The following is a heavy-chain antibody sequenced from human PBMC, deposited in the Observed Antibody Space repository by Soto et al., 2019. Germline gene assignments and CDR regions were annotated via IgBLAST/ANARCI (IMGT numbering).Heavy chain of an antibody. CDR2: IRNRANSYTT. D-gene: IGHD1-26*01. CDR1: GFTFSDHY. Sequence: EAQLVESGGGLVQPGGSLRLSCAVSGFTFSDHYMDWVRQAPGKGLEWVGRIRNRANSYTTEYAASVKGRFTISRDDSKNSLYLQMNSLKTEDTAMYYCGRRVTSGSVGLDYWGQGTLVTVSS. CDR3: GRRVTSGSVGLDY. V-gene: IGHV3-72*01. J-gene: IGHJ4*02.